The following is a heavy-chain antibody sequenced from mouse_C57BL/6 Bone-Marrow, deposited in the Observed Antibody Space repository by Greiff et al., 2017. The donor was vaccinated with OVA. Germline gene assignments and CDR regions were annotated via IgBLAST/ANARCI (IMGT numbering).Heavy chain of an antibody. CDR2: IYPRSGNT. CDR3: ARGGGSRDP. CDR1: GYTFTSYG. Sequence: LMESGAELARPGASVKLSCKASGYTFTSYGISWVKQRTGQGLEWIGEIYPRSGNTYYNEKFKGKATLTADKSSSPAYMELRSLTSEDSAVYFCARGGGSRDPWGQGTTLTVSS. V-gene: IGHV1-81*01. J-gene: IGHJ2*01. D-gene: IGHD1-1*01.